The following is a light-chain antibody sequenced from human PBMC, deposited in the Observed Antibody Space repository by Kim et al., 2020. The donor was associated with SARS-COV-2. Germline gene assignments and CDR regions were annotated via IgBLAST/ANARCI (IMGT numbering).Light chain of an antibody. Sequence: SYELTQPPSVSVSPGQTASITCSGHKLGDKYACWYQQKPGQSPVLVISQDSKRPSGIPERFSGSNSGNTATLTISGTQAMDEADYYCQAWDSGTWVFGGG. CDR1: KLGDKY. CDR2: QDS. CDR3: QAWDSGTWV. J-gene: IGLJ3*02. V-gene: IGLV3-1*01.